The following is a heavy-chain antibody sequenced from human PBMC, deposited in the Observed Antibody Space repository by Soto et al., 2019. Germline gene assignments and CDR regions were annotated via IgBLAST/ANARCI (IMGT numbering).Heavy chain of an antibody. J-gene: IGHJ4*02. V-gene: IGHV3-74*01. CDR3: ARRRPDSSSWSFDY. CDR1: GFTFSSYW. D-gene: IGHD6-13*01. CDR2: INSDGNSA. Sequence: EVQLVESGGGLVQPGGSLRLSCVASGFTFSSYWMHWVRQAPGKGLVWVSRINSDGNSASYADSVKGRFTISRDNAENTLYLQMHNLRAEDTAVYYCARRRPDSSSWSFDYWGQGTLVTVSS.